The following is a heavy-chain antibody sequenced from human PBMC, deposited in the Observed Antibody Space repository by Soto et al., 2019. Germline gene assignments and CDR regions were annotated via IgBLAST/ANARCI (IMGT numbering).Heavy chain of an antibody. D-gene: IGHD3-16*01. J-gene: IGHJ5*02. CDR1: GYKVTAYW. V-gene: IGHV5-51*01. Sequence: RESLNISGEASGYKVTAYWIGWVRQTPGKGLEWMGTIYPGDSETRYSPSFQGQVTISVDNSINTAYLQLLNLKASDTAINYCRKGDTSHSEASGEAPVVTVAS. CDR3: RKGDTSHSEA. CDR2: IYPGDSET.